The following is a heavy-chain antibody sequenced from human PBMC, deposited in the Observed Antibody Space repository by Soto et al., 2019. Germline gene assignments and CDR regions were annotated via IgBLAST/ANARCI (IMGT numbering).Heavy chain of an antibody. CDR2: IYDSENT. V-gene: IGHV4-59*08. CDR3: ARHEKGSSFDH. D-gene: IGHD6-6*01. CDR1: GDSIGRYY. Sequence: QVQLQESGPGLVKPSETLSLTCSASGDSIGRYYWSWIRQSPGKGLEWIGFIYDSENTNYNPSLKSRVTISGDTSKNQLSLTLSSVTAADTAIYYCARHEKGSSFDHWGQGALVTVSS. J-gene: IGHJ4*02.